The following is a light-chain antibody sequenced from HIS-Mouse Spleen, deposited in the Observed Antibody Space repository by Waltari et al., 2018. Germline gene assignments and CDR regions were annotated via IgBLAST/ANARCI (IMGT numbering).Light chain of an antibody. CDR2: EGS. CDR3: CSYAGSSTFEV. V-gene: IGLV2-23*03. J-gene: IGLJ2*01. Sequence: QSALTQPASVSGSPGQSITISCTGTSRDVGSYTLFSLYHQQPGKAPQLMIYEGSKRPSGVSNRFSGSKSGNTASLTISGLQAEDEADYYCCSYAGSSTFEVFGGGTKLTVL. CDR1: SRDVGSYTL.